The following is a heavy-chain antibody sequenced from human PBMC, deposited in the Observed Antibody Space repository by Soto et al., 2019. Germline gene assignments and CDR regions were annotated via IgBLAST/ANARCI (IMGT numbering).Heavy chain of an antibody. J-gene: IGHJ6*02. CDR3: ARDGLGSITIFGVVMAKKKYGMDV. V-gene: IGHV1-46*01. CDR2: INPSGGST. CDR1: GYTFTSYY. Sequence: ASVKVSCKAFGYTFTSYYMHWVRQAPGQGLEWMGIINPSGGSTSYAQKFQGRVTMTRDTSTSTVYMELSSLRSEDTAVYYCARDGLGSITIFGVVMAKKKYGMDVWGQGTTVTVSS. D-gene: IGHD3-3*01.